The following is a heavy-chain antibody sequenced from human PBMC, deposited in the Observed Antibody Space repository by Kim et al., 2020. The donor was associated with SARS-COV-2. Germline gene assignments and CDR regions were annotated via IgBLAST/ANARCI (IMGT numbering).Heavy chain of an antibody. CDR2: ISGSGGST. V-gene: IGHV3-23*01. Sequence: GGSLRLSCAASGFTFSSYAMSWVRQAPGKGLEWVSAISGSGGSTYYADSVKGRFTISRDNSKNTLYLQMNSLRAEDTAVYYCARRYSGSWYYHYGMDVCGQGTTVTVSS. D-gene: IGHD6-13*01. CDR3: ARRYSGSWYYHYGMDV. J-gene: IGHJ6*02. CDR1: GFTFSSYA.